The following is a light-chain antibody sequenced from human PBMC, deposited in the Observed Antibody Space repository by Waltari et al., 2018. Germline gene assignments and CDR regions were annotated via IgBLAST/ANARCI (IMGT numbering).Light chain of an antibody. CDR1: TSNIGAGHD. CDR3: QSFDNMLSGGVV. J-gene: IGLJ2*01. Sequence: QSVLTQPPSVSGTPGQRVTISCSGSTSNIGAGHDVHWYQHLPGTAPKLLIYGNNNRPSGVPDRFSGSKSGTSASLAITGLQADHEADYFCQSFDNMLSGGVVFGGGTKLAVL. CDR2: GNN. V-gene: IGLV1-40*01.